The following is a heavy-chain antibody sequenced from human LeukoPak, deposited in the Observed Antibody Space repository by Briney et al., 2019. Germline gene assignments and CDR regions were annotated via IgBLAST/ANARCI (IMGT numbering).Heavy chain of an antibody. V-gene: IGHV3-7*04. CDR2: IKEDGSDK. Sequence: PGGSLRLSCAASGFSFRSFWMSWARQAPGKGLEWVASIKEDGSDKYYVESVKGRFTISRENARNSLYLQMNSLRAEDTAVYYCARVLWFGGIYYFDYWGQGTLVTVSS. CDR1: GFSFRSFW. J-gene: IGHJ4*02. D-gene: IGHD3-10*01. CDR3: ARVLWFGGIYYFDY.